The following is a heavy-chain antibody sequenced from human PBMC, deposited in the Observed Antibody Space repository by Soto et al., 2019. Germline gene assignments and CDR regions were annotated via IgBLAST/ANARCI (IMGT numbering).Heavy chain of an antibody. J-gene: IGHJ3*02. CDR2: IYYSGST. CDR1: GGSISSSIYY. V-gene: IGHV4-39*01. D-gene: IGHD7-27*01. Sequence: PSETLSLTCTVSGGSISSSIYYWGWIRQPPGKGLEWIGSIYYSGSTYYNPSLKSRVTISVDTSKNQFSLKLSSVTAADTAVYYCARHVNPWAQGAFDIWGQGTMVTVSS. CDR3: ARHVNPWAQGAFDI.